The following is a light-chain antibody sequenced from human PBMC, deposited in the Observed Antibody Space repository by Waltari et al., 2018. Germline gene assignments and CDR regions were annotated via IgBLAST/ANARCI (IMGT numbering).Light chain of an antibody. CDR2: GNN. CDR1: SSTIGAGYA. CDR3: QSYDSSLSAHVV. V-gene: IGLV1-40*01. J-gene: IGLJ2*01. Sequence: QSVLTQPPSVSGAPGQRVTISCPGSSSTIGAGYAVHWYQQLPGTAPKLLIYGNNNRPSGVPDRFAGSKSGTSASLAITGLQAEDEADYYCQSYDSSLSAHVVFGGGTKLTVL.